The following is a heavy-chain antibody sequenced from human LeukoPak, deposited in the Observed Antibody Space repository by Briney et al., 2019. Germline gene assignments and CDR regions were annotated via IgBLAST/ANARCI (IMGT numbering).Heavy chain of an antibody. D-gene: IGHD3-9*01. CDR3: ARDSDWAFDY. V-gene: IGHV3-48*01. J-gene: IGHJ4*02. CDR1: GFTFNTYS. CDR2: VKSGNYDI. Sequence: GGSLRLSCAASGFTFNTYSMNWVRQAPGKGLEWLSYVKSGNYDIQYADSVTGRFTVSRDSATNSLYLQMNNLKAEDTAVYYCARDSDWAFDYWGQGSLVTVSS.